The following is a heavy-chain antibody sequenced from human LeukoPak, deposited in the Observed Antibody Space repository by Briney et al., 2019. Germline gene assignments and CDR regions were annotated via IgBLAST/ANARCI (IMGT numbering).Heavy chain of an antibody. V-gene: IGHV4-4*02. Sequence: PSETLSLTCAVSGGSISSSNWWSWVRQPPGKGLEWIAEIHHSGSANYNPSLKSRVTISVDTSKNQFSLKLSSVTAADTAVYYCARVRYNWNLGAFDIWGQGTMVTVSS. CDR2: IHHSGSA. CDR1: GGSISSSNW. CDR3: ARVRYNWNLGAFDI. J-gene: IGHJ3*02. D-gene: IGHD1-20*01.